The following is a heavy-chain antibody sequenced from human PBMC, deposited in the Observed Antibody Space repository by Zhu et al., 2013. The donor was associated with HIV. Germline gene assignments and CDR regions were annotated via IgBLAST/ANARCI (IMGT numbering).Heavy chain of an antibody. CDR2: INPDSGAT. Sequence: QVQLVQSAAEVKKPGASVKVSCKSSGYAFVGYYMHWVRQAPGQGFEWMGWINPDSGATDYAQKFLGRVSITRDTSIDTAFMEVRRLTPDDTAVYYCARSLGLTFGVVVWGQGTLVTVSS. CDR1: GYAFVGYY. CDR3: ARSLGLTFGVVV. D-gene: IGHD3-3*01. V-gene: IGHV1-2*02. J-gene: IGHJ4*02.